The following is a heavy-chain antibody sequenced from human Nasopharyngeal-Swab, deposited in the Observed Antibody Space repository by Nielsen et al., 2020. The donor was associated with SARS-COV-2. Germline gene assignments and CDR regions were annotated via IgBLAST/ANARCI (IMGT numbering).Heavy chain of an antibody. V-gene: IGHV1-18*01. CDR2: ISAYNGNT. CDR3: AREDRGYCSGGSCYKNFDY. J-gene: IGHJ4*02. D-gene: IGHD2-15*01. Sequence: ASVKVSCKASGYTFTSYGISWVRQAPGQGLEWMGWISAYNGNTNYGQKLQGRVTMTTDTSTSTAYMELRSLRSDDTAVYYCAREDRGYCSGGSCYKNFDYWGQGTLVTVSS. CDR1: GYTFTSYG.